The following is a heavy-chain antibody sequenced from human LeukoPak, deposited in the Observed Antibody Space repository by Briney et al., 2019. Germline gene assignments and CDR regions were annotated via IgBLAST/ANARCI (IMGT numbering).Heavy chain of an antibody. CDR3: ARGVVVTAYYFDY. D-gene: IGHD2-21*02. CDR2: IYHSGST. V-gene: IGHV4-38-2*02. J-gene: IGHJ4*02. CDR1: GYSISSGYY. Sequence: SETLSLTCTVSGYSISSGYYWGWIRQPPGKGLEWIGSIYHSGSTYYNPSLKSRVTISVDTSKNQFSLKLSSVTAADTAVYYCARGVVVTAYYFDYWGQGTLVTVSS.